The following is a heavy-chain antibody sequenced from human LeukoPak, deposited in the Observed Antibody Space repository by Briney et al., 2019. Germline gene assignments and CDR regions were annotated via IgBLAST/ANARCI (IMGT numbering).Heavy chain of an antibody. CDR3: ARDSSHGFDY. Sequence: PSETLSLTCTVSGGTIRSYYWGWIRQPPGKGLEWIGSIYYSGSTNYNSSLKSRVTISVDTSKNQFSLKLSSGTAADTAVYYCARDSSHGFDYWGQGTLVTVSS. D-gene: IGHD5-18*01. CDR2: IYYSGST. CDR1: GGTIRSYY. V-gene: IGHV4-59*01. J-gene: IGHJ4*02.